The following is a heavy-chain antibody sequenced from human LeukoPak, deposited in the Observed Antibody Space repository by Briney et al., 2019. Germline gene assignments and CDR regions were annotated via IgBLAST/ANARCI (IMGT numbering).Heavy chain of an antibody. D-gene: IGHD4-17*01. CDR1: GFIFSTYG. Sequence: GGSLRLSCAASGFIFSTYGMHWVRQAPGKGLEWVAVIWYDGSNKYYADSVKGRFTISRDNSKNTLYLQMNSLRAEDTAVYYCAKDFGLDYGDYVVLPDYWGQGTLVTVSS. CDR2: IWYDGSNK. V-gene: IGHV3-33*06. J-gene: IGHJ4*02. CDR3: AKDFGLDYGDYVVLPDY.